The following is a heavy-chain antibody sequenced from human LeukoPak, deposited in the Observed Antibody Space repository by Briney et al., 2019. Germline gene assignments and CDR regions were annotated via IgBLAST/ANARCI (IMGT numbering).Heavy chain of an antibody. V-gene: IGHV4-59*01. CDR3: ARSVLGFSYGLHIDY. Sequence: SETLSLTCTVSGGSISSYYWSWIRQSPGEGLEWIGYIHYRGSTNYNPSLKSRVTISVDTSKNQFSLKLSSLTAADTAVYYCARSVLGFSYGLHIDYWGQGTLVTVSS. J-gene: IGHJ4*02. CDR1: GGSISSYY. CDR2: IHYRGST. D-gene: IGHD5-18*01.